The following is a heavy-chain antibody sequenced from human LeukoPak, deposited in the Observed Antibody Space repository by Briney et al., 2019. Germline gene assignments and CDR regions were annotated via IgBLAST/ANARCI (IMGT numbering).Heavy chain of an antibody. CDR1: GFTFSSYA. V-gene: IGHV3-30*04. J-gene: IGHJ4*02. CDR2: ISYDGSNK. CDR3: AKGTTILPGVFDY. Sequence: PGRSLRLSCAASGFTFSSYAMHWVRQAPGKGLEWVAVISYDGSNKYYADPVKGRFTISRDNSKNTLYLQMNSLRAEDTAVYYCAKGTTILPGVFDYWGQGTLVTVSS. D-gene: IGHD2-15*01.